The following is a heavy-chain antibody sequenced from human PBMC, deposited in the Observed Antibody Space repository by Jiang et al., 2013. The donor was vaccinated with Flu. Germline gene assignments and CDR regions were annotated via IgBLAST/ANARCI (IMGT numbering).Heavy chain of an antibody. V-gene: IGHV6-1*01. CDR3: ARATGNYEANFDY. CDR2: HITGPSGI. Sequence: GDSVSSNSAALDLDRAVPSRGLEWLEGHITGPSGIIVMQFSVKSRITINPDTSKNQFSLQLNSVTPEDTAMYYCARATGNYEANFDYWGQGTLVTVSS. CDR1: GDSVSSNSAA. D-gene: IGHD1-7*01. J-gene: IGHJ4*02.